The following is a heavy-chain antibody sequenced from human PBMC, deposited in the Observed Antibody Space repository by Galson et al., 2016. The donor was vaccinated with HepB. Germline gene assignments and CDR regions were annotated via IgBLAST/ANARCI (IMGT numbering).Heavy chain of an antibody. J-gene: IGHJ4*02. CDR1: KFTFSTCA. Sequence: SLRLSCAASKFTFSTCAMSWVRQAPGKGLEWVSTISGSGDNTFHAESVKGRFTISRDNPRNTLFLQMNSLTAEDTAVYYCAKDANRTPTGNGGIYDYWGQGTLVTVSS. CDR3: AKDANRTPTGNGGIYDY. V-gene: IGHV3-23*01. CDR2: ISGSGDNT. D-gene: IGHD1-1*01.